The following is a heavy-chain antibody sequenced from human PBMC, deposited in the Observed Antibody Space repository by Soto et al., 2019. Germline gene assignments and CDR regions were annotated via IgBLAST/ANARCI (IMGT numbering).Heavy chain of an antibody. V-gene: IGHV4-59*08. Sequence: SETLSLTCTVSGGYISSYYWSWIRQPPGKGLEWIGYIYYSGSTNYNPSLKSRVTISVDRSKNQFSLKLSSVTAADTAVYFCARSHYPNLGYCSGGSCPTWGQGTQVTVSS. CDR3: ARSHYPNLGYCSGGSCPT. CDR2: IYYSGST. D-gene: IGHD2-15*01. CDR1: GGYISSYY. J-gene: IGHJ5*02.